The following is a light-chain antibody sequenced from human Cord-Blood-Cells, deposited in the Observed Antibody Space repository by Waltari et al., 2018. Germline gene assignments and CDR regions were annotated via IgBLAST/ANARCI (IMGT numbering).Light chain of an antibody. CDR2: KAS. CDR3: QQYNSYSLMYT. V-gene: IGKV1-5*03. Sequence: DIQMTQSASTLSASVGDRVTIPCRASQSISSWLAWYQQKPVKAPKLLIYKASSLESGVPSRFSGSGSGTEFTLTISSLQPDDFATYYCQQYNSYSLMYTFGQGTKLDIK. CDR1: QSISSW. J-gene: IGKJ2*01.